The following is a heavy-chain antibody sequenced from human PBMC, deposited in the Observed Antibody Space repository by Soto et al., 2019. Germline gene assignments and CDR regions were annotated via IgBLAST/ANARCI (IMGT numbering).Heavy chain of an antibody. CDR3: ARDMHIAVVMGAFDI. CDR1: GYTPTELS. D-gene: IGHD2-21*01. Sequence: ASVKVSCKASGYTPTELSMHWVRQAPGKGLEWMGGFDPEDGETIYAQKFQGRVTMTRDTSTSTVYMELSSLRSEDTAVYYCARDMHIAVVMGAFDIWGQGTMVTVSS. J-gene: IGHJ3*02. CDR2: FDPEDGET. V-gene: IGHV1-24*01.